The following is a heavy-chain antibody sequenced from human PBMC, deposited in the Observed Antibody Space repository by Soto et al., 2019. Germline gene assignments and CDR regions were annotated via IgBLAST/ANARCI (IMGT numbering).Heavy chain of an antibody. D-gene: IGHD4-17*01. Sequence: QVQLVQSGAEVKKPGSSVKVSCKASGGTFSSYTISWVRQAPGQGLEWMGRIIPILGIANYAQKFQGRVTITADKSTSKAYMELSSLRSEDTAVYYCAREESTYGDYERWGQGTLVTVSS. J-gene: IGHJ4*02. CDR1: GGTFSSYT. CDR2: IIPILGIA. CDR3: AREESTYGDYER. V-gene: IGHV1-69*08.